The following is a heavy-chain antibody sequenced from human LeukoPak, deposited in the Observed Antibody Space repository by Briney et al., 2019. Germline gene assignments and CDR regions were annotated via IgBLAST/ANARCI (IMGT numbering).Heavy chain of an antibody. V-gene: IGHV1-8*03. Sequence: ASVKVSCKASGGTFSNYAVSWMRQATGQGLEWMGWMNPDNGNTDSAQKFQGRVTITRNTSISTVYMELSSLTSEDTAVYYCAKGGYSTGWFSPWYFDLWGRGTLVTVSS. D-gene: IGHD6-19*01. J-gene: IGHJ2*01. CDR2: MNPDNGNT. CDR3: AKGGYSTGWFSPWYFDL. CDR1: GGTFSNYA.